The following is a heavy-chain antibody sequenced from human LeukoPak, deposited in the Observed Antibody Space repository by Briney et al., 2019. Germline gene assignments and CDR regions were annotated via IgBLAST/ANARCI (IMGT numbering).Heavy chain of an antibody. CDR1: GFTFSNYW. Sequence: GGSLRLSCAASGFTFSNYWMNWVRQAPGKGLEWVANIKEDGSEKNYVDSVKGRFTISRDNSKNSLYLQINNLRAEDTAVYYCTRNRGTDYWGQGTLVTVSS. CDR2: IKEDGSEK. J-gene: IGHJ4*02. D-gene: IGHD1-1*01. CDR3: TRNRGTDY. V-gene: IGHV3-7*01.